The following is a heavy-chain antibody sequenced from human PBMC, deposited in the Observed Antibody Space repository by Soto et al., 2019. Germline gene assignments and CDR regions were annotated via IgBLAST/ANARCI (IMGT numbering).Heavy chain of an antibody. J-gene: IGHJ4*02. CDR3: ARARIAARPVLDY. CDR2: INPNSGGT. CDR1: GYTFTGYY. D-gene: IGHD6-6*01. Sequence: ASVKVSCKASGYTFTGYYMHWVRQAPGQGLEWMGWINPNSGGTNYAQKFQGRVTMTRDTSISTAYMELSRLRSDDTAVYYCARARIAARPVLDYWGQGTLVTVSS. V-gene: IGHV1-2*02.